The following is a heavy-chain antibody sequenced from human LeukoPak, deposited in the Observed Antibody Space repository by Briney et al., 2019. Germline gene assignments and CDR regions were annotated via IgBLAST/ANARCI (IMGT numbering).Heavy chain of an antibody. CDR2: ISSSSSYI. D-gene: IGHD1-14*01. CDR3: AGDVPGYYYYYMDV. J-gene: IGHJ6*03. Sequence: GGSLRLSCAASGFTFGSYSMNWVRQAPGKGLEWVSSISSSSSYIYYADSVKGRFTISRDNAKNSLYLQMNSLRAEDTAVYYCAGDVPGYYYYYMDVWGKGTTVTVSS. V-gene: IGHV3-21*01. CDR1: GFTFGSYS.